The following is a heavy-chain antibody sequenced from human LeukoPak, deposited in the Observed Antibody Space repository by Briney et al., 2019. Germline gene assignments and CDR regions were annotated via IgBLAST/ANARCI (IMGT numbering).Heavy chain of an antibody. D-gene: IGHD2-15*01. V-gene: IGHV4-34*01. Sequence: PSETLCLTCAVYGGSFSGYYWSWIRQPPGKGLEWIGEINHSGSTNYNPSLKSRVTISVDTSKNQFSLKLSSVTAADTAVYYCARGPRWLLRHWGQGTLVTVSS. CDR1: GGSFSGYY. J-gene: IGHJ4*02. CDR3: ARGPRWLLRH. CDR2: INHSGST.